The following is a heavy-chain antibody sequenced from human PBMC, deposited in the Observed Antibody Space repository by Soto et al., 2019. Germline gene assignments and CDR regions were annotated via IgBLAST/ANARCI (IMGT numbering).Heavy chain of an antibody. D-gene: IGHD2-15*01. Sequence: ASVKVSCKASGYTFTSYGISWVRQAPGQGLEWMGWISAYNGNTNYAQKLQGRVTMTTDTSTSTAYMELRSLRSDDTAVYYCARGVVVAAKAAWFDPWGQGTLVTVSS. CDR2: ISAYNGNT. CDR3: ARGVVVAAKAAWFDP. V-gene: IGHV1-18*01. CDR1: GYTFTSYG. J-gene: IGHJ5*02.